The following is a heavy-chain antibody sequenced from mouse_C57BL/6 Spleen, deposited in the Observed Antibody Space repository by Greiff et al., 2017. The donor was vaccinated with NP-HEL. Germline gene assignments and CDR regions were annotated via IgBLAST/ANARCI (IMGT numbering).Heavy chain of an antibody. CDR3: ARVYYSYYYAMDY. V-gene: IGHV2-9-1*01. CDR2: IWTGGGT. J-gene: IGHJ4*01. CDR1: GFSLTSYA. Sequence: QVQLQQSGPGLVAPSQSLSITCTVSGFSLTSYAISWVRQPPGKGLEWLGVIWTGGGTNYNSALKSRLSISKDNSKSQVFLKMNSLQTDDTARYYCARVYYSYYYAMDYWGQGTSVTVSS. D-gene: IGHD2-1*01.